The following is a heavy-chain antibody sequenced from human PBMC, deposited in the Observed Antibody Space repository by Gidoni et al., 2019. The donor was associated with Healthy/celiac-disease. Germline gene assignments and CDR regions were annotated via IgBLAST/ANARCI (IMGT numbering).Heavy chain of an antibody. J-gene: IGHJ4*02. CDR3: ARDRRGVIDSSGYYYAGFDY. V-gene: IGHV3-21*01. D-gene: IGHD3-22*01. CDR2: ISSSSSYI. CDR1: GFTFSSYS. Sequence: EVQLVESGGGLVKPGGSLRLSCAASGFTFSSYSMNWVRQATGKGLEWVSSISSSSSYIYYADSVKGRFTISRDNAKNSLYLQMNSLRAEDTAVYYCARDRRGVIDSSGYYYAGFDYWGQGTLVTVSS.